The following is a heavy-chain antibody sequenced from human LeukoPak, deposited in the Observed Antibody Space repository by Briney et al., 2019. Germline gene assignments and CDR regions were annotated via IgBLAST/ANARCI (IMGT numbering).Heavy chain of an antibody. CDR1: GFTFSGYT. D-gene: IGHD1-26*01. Sequence: GSLRLSCAVSGFTFSGYTMHWVRQAPGKGLEYVSAITNSGGKTYYADSVKGRFTISRDNPKNTLYLQMDSLRTEGMAVYYCARRGVGAVPLDYWGQGTLVAVSS. CDR3: ARRGVGAVPLDY. CDR2: ITNSGGKT. V-gene: IGHV3-64*02. J-gene: IGHJ4*02.